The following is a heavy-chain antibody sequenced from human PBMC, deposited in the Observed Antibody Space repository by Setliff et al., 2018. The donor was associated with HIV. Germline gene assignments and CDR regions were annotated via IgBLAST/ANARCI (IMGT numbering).Heavy chain of an antibody. Sequence: GGSLRLSCAASGFTFSRYDLNWVRQAPGKGLECVSHISSSSSTIDYADSVKGRFTISRDNAKNSLYLQMNSLRAEDTAVYYCARSMNYDTSGWSFDAFDIWGQGTMVTVSS. CDR2: ISSSSSTI. V-gene: IGHV3-48*01. CDR1: GFTFSRYD. CDR3: ARSMNYDTSGWSFDAFDI. D-gene: IGHD3-22*01. J-gene: IGHJ3*02.